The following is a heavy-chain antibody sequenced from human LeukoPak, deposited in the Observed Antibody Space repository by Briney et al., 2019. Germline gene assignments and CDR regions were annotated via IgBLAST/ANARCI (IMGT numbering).Heavy chain of an antibody. D-gene: IGHD2/OR15-2a*01. CDR1: GGTFSSYA. CDR3: VREAPFGAFDI. J-gene: IGHJ3*02. Sequence: ASVKVSCKASGGTFSSYAISWVRQAPGQGLEWMGRIIPILGIATYAQKFQGRVTITADKSTSTAYMELSSLRSEDTAVYYCVREAPFGAFDIWGQGTMVTVSS. CDR2: IIPILGIA. V-gene: IGHV1-69*04.